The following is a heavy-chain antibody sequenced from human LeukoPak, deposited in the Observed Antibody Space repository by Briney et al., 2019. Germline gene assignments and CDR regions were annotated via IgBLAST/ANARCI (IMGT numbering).Heavy chain of an antibody. CDR3: ARRRRYQLLFSDY. CDR1: GGSISSSSYY. Sequence: TSETLSLTCTVSGGSISSSSYYWGWIRQPPGKGLEWIGCIYYSGSTYYNPSLKSRVTISVDTSKNQFSLKLSSVTAADTAVYYCARRRRYQLLFSDYWGQGTLVTVSS. J-gene: IGHJ4*02. CDR2: IYYSGST. V-gene: IGHV4-39*01. D-gene: IGHD2-2*01.